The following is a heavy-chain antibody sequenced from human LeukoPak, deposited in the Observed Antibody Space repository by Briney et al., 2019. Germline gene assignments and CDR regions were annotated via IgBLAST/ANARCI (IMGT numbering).Heavy chain of an antibody. J-gene: IGHJ3*02. V-gene: IGHV1-69*13. D-gene: IGHD2-2*01. CDR1: GGTFSSYA. CDR2: IIPIFGTA. CDR3: ARDSWVSYCSSTSCHDAFDI. Sequence: SVKVSCKASGGTFSSYAISWVRQAPGQGLEWMGGIIPIFGTANYAQKFQGRVTITADESTSTAYMELSSLRSEDTAVYYCARDSWVSYCSSTSCHDAFDIWGQGTMVTVSS.